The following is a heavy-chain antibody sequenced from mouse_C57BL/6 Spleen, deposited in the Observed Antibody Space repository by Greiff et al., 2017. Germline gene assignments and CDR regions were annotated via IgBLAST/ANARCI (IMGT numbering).Heavy chain of an antibody. Sequence: QVQLQQPGAELVKPGASVKMSCKASGYTFTSYWITWVKQRPGQGLEWIGDIYPGSGSTNYNEKFKSKATLTVDTSSSTAYMQLSSLTSEDSAVYYCARGLLHYYGSSQWYFEVWGTGTTVTVSS. V-gene: IGHV1-55*01. CDR3: ARGLLHYYGSSQWYFEV. CDR2: IYPGSGST. D-gene: IGHD1-1*01. CDR1: GYTFTSYW. J-gene: IGHJ1*03.